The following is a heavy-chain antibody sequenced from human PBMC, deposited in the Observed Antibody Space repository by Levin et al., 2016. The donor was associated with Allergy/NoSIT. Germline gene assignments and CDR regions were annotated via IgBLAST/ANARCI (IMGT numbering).Heavy chain of an antibody. Sequence: GESLKISCGGSGFTFGNYAMSWVRQAPGKGLEWVSAISGGGGATYYADSVRGRFTISRDNSKSTLYLHLKSLRVEDTAIYFCARDATLHIGSSGWAYWGQGALVTVSS. J-gene: IGHJ4*02. CDR2: ISGGGGAT. CDR1: GFTFGNYA. CDR3: ARDATLHIGSSGWAY. D-gene: IGHD6-19*01. V-gene: IGHV3-23*01.